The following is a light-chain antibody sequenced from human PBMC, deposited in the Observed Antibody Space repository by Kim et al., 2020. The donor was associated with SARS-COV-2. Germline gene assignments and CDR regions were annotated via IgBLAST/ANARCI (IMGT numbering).Light chain of an antibody. CDR1: SSDFGTYNY. CDR3: CSYTGSQNYV. CDR2: EVS. Sequence: QSVVTQPPSASGSPGQSVTISCTGTSSDFGTYNYISWYQQHPGKAPKLIIYEVSERPSGVPNRFSGSKSGNTASLTVAGLQAEDEADYYCCSYTGSQNYVFGTGTKVTVL. J-gene: IGLJ1*01. V-gene: IGLV2-8*01.